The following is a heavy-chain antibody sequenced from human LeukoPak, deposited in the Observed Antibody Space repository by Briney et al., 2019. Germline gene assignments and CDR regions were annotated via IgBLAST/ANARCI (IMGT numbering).Heavy chain of an antibody. CDR3: ARPRGYCSGGSCYQLDY. CDR1: GYSFTSYW. J-gene: IGHJ4*02. V-gene: IGHV5-51*01. CDR2: IYPGDSDT. D-gene: IGHD2-15*01. Sequence: AGESLKISCKGSGYSFTSYWIGWVRQMPGKGLEWMGIIYPGDSDTRYSPSFQGQVTISADKSISTAYLQWSSLKASDTAMYYCARPRGYCSGGSCYQLDYWGQGTLVTVSS.